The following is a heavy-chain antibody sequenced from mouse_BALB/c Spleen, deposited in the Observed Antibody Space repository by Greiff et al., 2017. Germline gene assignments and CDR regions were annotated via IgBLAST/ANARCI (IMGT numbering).Heavy chain of an antibody. D-gene: IGHD1-2*01. V-gene: IGHV1-5*01. CDR1: GYTFTSYW. J-gene: IGHJ1*01. CDR2: IYPGNSDT. Sequence: EVQLQQSGTVLARPGASVKMSCKASGYTFTSYWMHWVKQRPGQGLEWIGAIYPGNSDTSYNQKFKGKAKLTAVTSTSTAYMELSSLTNEDSAVYYCTRGGLHGLPLDVWGAGTTVTVSS. CDR3: TRGGLHGLPLDV.